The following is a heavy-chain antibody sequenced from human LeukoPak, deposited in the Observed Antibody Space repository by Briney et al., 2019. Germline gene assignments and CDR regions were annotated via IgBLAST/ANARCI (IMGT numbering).Heavy chain of an antibody. J-gene: IGHJ4*02. CDR3: AGRSGQPEVFFDY. CDR2: IYTSGST. D-gene: IGHD2-2*01. V-gene: IGHV4-4*09. Sequence: SETLSLTCTVSGGSISSYYWSWIRQPPGKGLEWIGYIYTSGSTNYNPSLKSRVTISVDTSKNQFSLKLSSVTAADTAVYYCAGRSGQPEVFFDYWGQGTLVTVSS. CDR1: GGSISSYY.